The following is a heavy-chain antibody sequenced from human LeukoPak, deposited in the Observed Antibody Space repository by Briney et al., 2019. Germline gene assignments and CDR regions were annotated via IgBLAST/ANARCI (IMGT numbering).Heavy chain of an antibody. D-gene: IGHD4-17*01. Sequence: SETLSLTCTVSGDSFSSYYWSWIRQPPGKGLEWMGYINYSGNTNYNPSLKSRVTISVDTSKNQFSLRLTSVTAADTAVYYCARERRQDYAYFDCWGQGTLVTVSS. CDR1: GDSFSSYY. CDR3: ARERRQDYAYFDC. CDR2: INYSGNT. V-gene: IGHV4-59*01. J-gene: IGHJ4*02.